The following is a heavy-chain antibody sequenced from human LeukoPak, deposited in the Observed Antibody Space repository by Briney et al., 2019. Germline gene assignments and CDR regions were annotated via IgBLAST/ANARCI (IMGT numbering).Heavy chain of an antibody. D-gene: IGHD3-22*01. Sequence: ASVKVSCNASGYTFTSYVISWVRQAPAQALELMARISAYNGNTNYAQKLQGRVTMTTDTSTSTAYMELRSLRSDDTAVYYCARDPAYYYDSSGYTPKGGFDYWGQGTLVTVSS. CDR3: ARDPAYYYDSSGYTPKGGFDY. J-gene: IGHJ4*02. CDR1: GYTFTSYV. V-gene: IGHV1-18*01. CDR2: ISAYNGNT.